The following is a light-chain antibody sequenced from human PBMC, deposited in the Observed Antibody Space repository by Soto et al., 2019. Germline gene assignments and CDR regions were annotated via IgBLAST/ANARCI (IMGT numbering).Light chain of an antibody. CDR2: DAS. CDR3: QQRSNWPRT. J-gene: IGKJ1*01. Sequence: EIVLTRSPATLSLSPGERATLSCRASLSVFNYLAWYQQKPGQAPRLLIYDASKRATGIPPRFSGSGSGTDFTLTISSLEPEDFAVYYCQQRSNWPRTFGQGTKVEIK. CDR1: LSVFNY. V-gene: IGKV3-11*01.